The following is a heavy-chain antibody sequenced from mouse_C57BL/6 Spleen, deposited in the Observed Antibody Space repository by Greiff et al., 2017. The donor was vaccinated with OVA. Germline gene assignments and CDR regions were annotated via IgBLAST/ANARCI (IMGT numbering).Heavy chain of an antibody. D-gene: IGHD2-2*01. CDR2: IWSGGST. Sequence: QVQLQQSGPGLVQPSQSLSITCTVSGFSLTSYGVHWVRQPPGKGLEWLGVIWSGGSTDYHAAFISRLSISKDNSKSQVFFKMNSLKADDTAIYYCAKKDGYDAGFAYWGQGTLVTVSA. J-gene: IGHJ3*01. V-gene: IGHV2-4*01. CDR3: AKKDGYDAGFAY. CDR1: GFSLTSYG.